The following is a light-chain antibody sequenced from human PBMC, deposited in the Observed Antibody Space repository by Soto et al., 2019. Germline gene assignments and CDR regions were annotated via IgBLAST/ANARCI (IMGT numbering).Light chain of an antibody. CDR1: QTVRNNY. CDR3: QQYNNWPRLT. J-gene: IGKJ4*01. Sequence: EFVLTQSPGTLSLSPGERATLSCRASQTVRNNYLAWYQQKPGQAPRLLIYDASSRATGIPDRFSGGGSGTEFTLAINSLQSEDFAVYYCQQYNNWPRLTFGGGTKVEIK. V-gene: IGKV3-20*01. CDR2: DAS.